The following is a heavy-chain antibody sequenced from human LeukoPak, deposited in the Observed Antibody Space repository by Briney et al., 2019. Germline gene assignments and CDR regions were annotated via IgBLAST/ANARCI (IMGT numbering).Heavy chain of an antibody. CDR1: GFTFSGFA. Sequence: GGALRLSCAASGFTFSGFAMSWVRQAPGKGLEWVAVISYDGSNKYYADSVKGRFTISRDNSKNTLYLQMNSLRVEDTAVYYCARVGDYENSGSQPFDYWGQGTLVTVSS. J-gene: IGHJ4*02. V-gene: IGHV3-30-3*01. CDR3: ARVGDYENSGSQPFDY. D-gene: IGHD3-22*01. CDR2: ISYDGSNK.